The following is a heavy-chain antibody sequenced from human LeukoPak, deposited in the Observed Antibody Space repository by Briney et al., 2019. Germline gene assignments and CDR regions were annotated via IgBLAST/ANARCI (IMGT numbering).Heavy chain of an antibody. J-gene: IGHJ6*02. Sequence: PGGSLRLSCAASGFTFSSYGMHWVRQAPGKGLEWVAVISYDGSNKYYADSVKGRFTISRDNSKNTLYLQMNSLRAEDTAVYYCAKFFYGSGGLVGDPYYYYGMDVWGQGTTVTVSS. CDR1: GFTFSSYG. CDR3: AKFFYGSGGLVGDPYYYYGMDV. CDR2: ISYDGSNK. D-gene: IGHD3-10*01. V-gene: IGHV3-30*18.